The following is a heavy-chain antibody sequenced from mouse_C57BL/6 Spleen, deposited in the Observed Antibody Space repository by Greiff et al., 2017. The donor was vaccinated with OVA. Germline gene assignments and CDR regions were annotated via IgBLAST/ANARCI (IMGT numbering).Heavy chain of an antibody. J-gene: IGHJ2*01. CDR2: IYPGDGDT. Sequence: QVQLQQSGPELVKPGASVKISCKASGYAFSSSWMNWVKQRPGKGLEWIGRIYPGDGDTNYNGKFKGKATLTADKSSSTAYMQLSSLTSEDSAVYFCARNHFGNYFDYWGQGTTLTVSS. CDR1: GYAFSSSW. CDR3: ARNHFGNYFDY. D-gene: IGHD3-1*01. V-gene: IGHV1-82*01.